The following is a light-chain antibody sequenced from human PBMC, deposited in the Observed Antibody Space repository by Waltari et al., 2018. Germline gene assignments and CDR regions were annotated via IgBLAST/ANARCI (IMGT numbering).Light chain of an antibody. V-gene: IGKV1-33*01. Sequence: DTQMTQSLSSLSASVGDRVTITCRASQDIRTFLNWFKQKPGKAPQLLIYDACKLETGVPARFSGSGSGTSFTFTISSLQPHDSAVYFCLQYDNLPYAFGQGTRVEI. CDR2: DAC. CDR1: QDIRTF. CDR3: LQYDNLPYA. J-gene: IGKJ2*01.